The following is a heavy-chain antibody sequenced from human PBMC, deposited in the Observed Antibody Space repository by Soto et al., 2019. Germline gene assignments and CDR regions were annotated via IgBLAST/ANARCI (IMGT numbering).Heavy chain of an antibody. CDR2: ISAHNGNT. D-gene: IGHD3-10*01. V-gene: IGHV1-18*01. CDR1: GYGFTTYG. J-gene: IGHJ4*02. CDR3: ARGRYGEY. Sequence: QVHLVQSGAEVKKPGASVKVSCKGSGYGFTTYGITWVRQAPGQGLEWMAWISAHNGNTNYAQELQGRVTVTRDTARSTAYMERRSLRSDGAAVYYCARGRYGEYWGQGALVSVSS.